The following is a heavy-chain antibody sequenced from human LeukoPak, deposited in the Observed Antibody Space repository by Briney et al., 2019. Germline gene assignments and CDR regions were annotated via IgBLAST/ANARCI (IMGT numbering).Heavy chain of an antibody. V-gene: IGHV1-2*02. J-gene: IGHJ6*03. Sequence: ASVKVSCKASGYTFTGYYMHWVRQAPGQGLEWMGWINPNSGGTNYAQKFQGRVTMTRDTSISTAYMELSRLRSDDTAVYYCAKDRHSLFGDMDVWGKGTTVTVSS. D-gene: IGHD3-16*01. CDR1: GYTFTGYY. CDR3: AKDRHSLFGDMDV. CDR2: INPNSGGT.